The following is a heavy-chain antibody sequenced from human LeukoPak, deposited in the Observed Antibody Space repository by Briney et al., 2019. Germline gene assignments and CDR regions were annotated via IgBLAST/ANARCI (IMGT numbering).Heavy chain of an antibody. CDR2: IFDTGRA. Sequence: PSETLSLTCTVSGGSINNYYWSWIRQPPGKGLEWIGYIFDTGRADYNPSLKSRVTMLVDTSQNQFSLMLTSVTAADTAVYYCARGYRNNWRFDYWGQGTLVTVSS. V-gene: IGHV4-59*01. CDR3: ARGYRNNWRFDY. J-gene: IGHJ4*02. D-gene: IGHD1-1*01. CDR1: GGSINNYY.